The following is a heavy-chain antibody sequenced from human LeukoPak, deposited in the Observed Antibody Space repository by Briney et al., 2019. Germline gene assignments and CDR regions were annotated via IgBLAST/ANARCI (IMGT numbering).Heavy chain of an antibody. CDR1: GFTFSTSW. J-gene: IGHJ4*02. CDR3: ARRRQGHSGSFTLFES. D-gene: IGHD3-10*01. CDR2: IYPGDSDT. Sequence: GESLKSSCKGSGFTFSTSWIAWMRQMPGKGLEWVGIIYPGDSDTRYSSSFQGQVTISADKSISTAYLQWGSLKPSDTSNYYCARRRQGHSGSFTLFESWGQGTLVTVSS. V-gene: IGHV5-51*01.